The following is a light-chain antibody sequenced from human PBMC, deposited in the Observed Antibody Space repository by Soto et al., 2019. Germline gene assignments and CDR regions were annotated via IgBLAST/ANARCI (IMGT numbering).Light chain of an antibody. CDR2: GTS. CDR1: QSVSSSY. Sequence: EGVLTQSPGTLSLSPGERATLSCRASQSVSSSYLAWYQQKPGQAPRLLIYGTSSRATGIPDRFSGSGSGTDFTLTISSLEPEDVAVYYCQHYGSSSWTFGQGNKVEI. CDR3: QHYGSSSWT. J-gene: IGKJ1*01. V-gene: IGKV3-20*01.